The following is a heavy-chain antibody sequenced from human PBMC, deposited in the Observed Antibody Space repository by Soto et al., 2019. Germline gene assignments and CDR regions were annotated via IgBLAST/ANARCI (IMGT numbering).Heavy chain of an antibody. D-gene: IGHD7-27*01. V-gene: IGHV3-23*01. CDR3: AKDREGSRNWGPFGY. J-gene: IGHJ4*02. Sequence: EVQLLESGGGLVQPGGSLRLSFAASGFTFSNYAMSWVRQAPGKGLEWVSAISGSDGSTYYADSVKGRFTISRDNSKNTLYLQMNSLGADDTAVYYCAKDREGSRNWGPFGYWGQGTLVTVSS. CDR1: GFTFSNYA. CDR2: ISGSDGST.